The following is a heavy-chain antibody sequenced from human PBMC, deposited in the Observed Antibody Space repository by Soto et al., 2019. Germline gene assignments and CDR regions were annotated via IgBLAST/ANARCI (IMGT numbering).Heavy chain of an antibody. Sequence: SGPTLVNPTQTLTLTCTFSGFSLSTSGVGVGWIRQPPGKALEWLALIYWDDDKRYSPSLKSRLTITKDTSKNQVVLTMTNMDPVDTATHYCTPLPYYYVGRGCFTGDYFDFWTRGTLST. CDR2: IYWDDDK. J-gene: IGHJ4*02. CDR1: GFSLSTSGVG. D-gene: IGHD3-22*01. V-gene: IGHV2-5*02. CDR3: TPLPYYYVGRGCFTGDYFDF.